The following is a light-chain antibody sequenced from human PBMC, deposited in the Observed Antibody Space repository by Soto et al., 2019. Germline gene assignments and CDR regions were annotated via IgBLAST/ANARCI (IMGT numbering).Light chain of an antibody. J-gene: IGKJ5*01. CDR2: AAS. V-gene: IGKV1-33*01. CDR3: QQYSTLIT. CDR1: QDISNF. Sequence: DIQMTQSPSSLSASVGDRVTITCQASQDISNFLNWYQQKPGIGPKVLIYAASKLETVVPSRFSGSGSGTVFTFTISSLQPEDVATYYCQQYSTLITFGQGTRLEIK.